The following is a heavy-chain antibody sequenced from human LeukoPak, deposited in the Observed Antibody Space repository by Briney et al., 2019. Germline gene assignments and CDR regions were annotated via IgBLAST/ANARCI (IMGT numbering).Heavy chain of an antibody. CDR2: INPNSSAT. J-gene: IGHJ4*02. CDR3: ARAVLVASYHLDS. CDR1: GYTFTGYY. D-gene: IGHD5-12*01. V-gene: IGHV1-2*02. Sequence: ASVKVSCKASGYTFTGYYLRWVRQAPGQGLEWMGWINPNSSATNYAQRFRGRVTMTRDTSISTAYMELNRLTSDDTAVYYCARAVLVASYHLDSWSQGSLAIVSS.